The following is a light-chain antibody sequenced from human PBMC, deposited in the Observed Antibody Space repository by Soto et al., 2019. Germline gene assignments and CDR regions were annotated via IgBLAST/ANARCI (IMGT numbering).Light chain of an antibody. CDR3: QQYGSSSST. Sequence: EIVLTQSPGTLSLSPGERATLSCRASQSVSSSYLAWYQQKPGQAPRLLIYGASSRATGIPDRFSGSGSGTDCTLTISRLEPEDFAVYYCQQYGSSSSTFGGGTKVEIK. CDR1: QSVSSSY. CDR2: GAS. V-gene: IGKV3-20*01. J-gene: IGKJ4*01.